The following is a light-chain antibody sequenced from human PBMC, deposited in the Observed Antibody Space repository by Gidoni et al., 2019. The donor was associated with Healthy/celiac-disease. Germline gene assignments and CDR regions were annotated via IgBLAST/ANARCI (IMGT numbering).Light chain of an antibody. CDR3: QQYGSSPGFT. CDR1: QSVSSSY. J-gene: IGKJ3*01. Sequence: EIVLTQSPGTLSLSPGERATLSCRASQSVSSSYLAWYQQKPGQAPRLLIYGASSRATGIPDRFSGSGSGTDFTLTISRLEPEDFAVYYRQQYGSSPGFTFGPGTKVEIK. V-gene: IGKV3-20*01. CDR2: GAS.